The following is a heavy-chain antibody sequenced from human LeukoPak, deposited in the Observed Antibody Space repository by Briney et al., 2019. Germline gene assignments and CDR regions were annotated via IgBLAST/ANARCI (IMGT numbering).Heavy chain of an antibody. Sequence: PGGSLRLSCAASGFTFSSYAMSWVRQAPGKGVEWGSTISGSGGSTYYADSVKGRFTFSRDNSKNTLYLQMNSLRADDTAVYYCANNMTTVTAFDYWGQGTLVTVSS. CDR3: ANNMTTVTAFDY. CDR1: GFTFSSYA. J-gene: IGHJ4*02. CDR2: ISGSGGST. D-gene: IGHD4-17*01. V-gene: IGHV3-23*01.